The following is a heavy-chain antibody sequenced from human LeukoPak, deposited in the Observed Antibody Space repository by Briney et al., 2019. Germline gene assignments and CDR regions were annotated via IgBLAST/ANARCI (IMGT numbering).Heavy chain of an antibody. CDR1: GFSLSDNGVG. CDR3: AHRRRSGSYYFVDY. J-gene: IGHJ4*02. D-gene: IGHD1-26*01. CDR2: IYWDDDK. Sequence: ESGPTLVNPTQTLTVTCTFSGFSLSDNGVGVAWIRQSPGKALEWLALIYWDDDKRYSPSLKSRLTITKDTSKNQVVLTMTNMDPVDTATYYCAHRRRSGSYYFVDYWGQGTLVTVSS. V-gene: IGHV2-5*02.